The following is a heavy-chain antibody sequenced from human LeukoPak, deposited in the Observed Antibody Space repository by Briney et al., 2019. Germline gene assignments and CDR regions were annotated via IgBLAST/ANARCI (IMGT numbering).Heavy chain of an antibody. J-gene: IGHJ4*02. Sequence: GGSLRLSCAASGFTFSSYCMNWVRQAPGKGLEWVSSISSSSSYIYYADSVKGRFTISRDNAKNSLYLQMNSLRAEDTAVYYCARDRVVTMLDYWGQGTLVTVSS. D-gene: IGHD5-12*01. V-gene: IGHV3-21*01. CDR2: ISSSSSYI. CDR1: GFTFSSYC. CDR3: ARDRVVTMLDY.